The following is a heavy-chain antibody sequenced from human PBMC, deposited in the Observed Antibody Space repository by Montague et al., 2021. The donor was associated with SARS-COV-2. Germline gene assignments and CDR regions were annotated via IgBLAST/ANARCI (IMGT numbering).Heavy chain of an antibody. J-gene: IGHJ6*02. V-gene: IGHV4-34*01. D-gene: IGHD2-2*01. CDR1: GGSFSGYY. CDR2: INHSGST. Sequence: SETLSLTCAVCGGSFSGYYWSWIRQPPGKGLEWIGEINHSGSTNYNPSLKSRVTMSVDTSKNQFSLKLSSVTAADTAVYYRTREGYQVLWSDYYYYGMDVWGQGTTVTVSS. CDR3: TREGYQVLWSDYYYYGMDV.